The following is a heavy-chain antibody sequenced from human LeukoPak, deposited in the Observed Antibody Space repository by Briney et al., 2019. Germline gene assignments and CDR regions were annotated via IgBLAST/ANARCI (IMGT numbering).Heavy chain of an antibody. CDR2: ISSSGSTI. CDR1: GFTFSDYY. V-gene: IGHV3-11*04. Sequence: TSGGSLRLSCAASGFTFSDYYMSWIRQAPGKGLEWVSYISSSGSTIYYADSVKGRFTISRDNAKNSLYLQMNSLRAEDTAVYYCARGSYYDSSGYNFGAFDIWGQGTMVTVSS. D-gene: IGHD3-22*01. CDR3: ARGSYYDSSGYNFGAFDI. J-gene: IGHJ3*02.